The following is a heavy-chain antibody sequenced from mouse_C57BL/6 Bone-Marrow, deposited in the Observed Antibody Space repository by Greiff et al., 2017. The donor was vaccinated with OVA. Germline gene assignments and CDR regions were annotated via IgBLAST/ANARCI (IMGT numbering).Heavy chain of an antibody. CDR3: ARGVIPTVVAPYAMDY. D-gene: IGHD1-1*01. Sequence: EVQLQQSGPELVKPGASVKISCKASGYTFTDYYMNWVKQSHGKSLEWIGDINPNNGGTSYNQKFKGKATLTVDKSSSTAYMELRSLTSEDSAVYYCARGVIPTVVAPYAMDYWGQGTSVTVSS. CDR2: INPNNGGT. CDR1: GYTFTDYY. V-gene: IGHV1-26*01. J-gene: IGHJ4*01.